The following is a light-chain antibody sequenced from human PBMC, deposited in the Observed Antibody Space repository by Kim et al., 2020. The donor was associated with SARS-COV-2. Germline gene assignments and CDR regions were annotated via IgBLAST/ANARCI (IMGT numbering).Light chain of an antibody. CDR3: QAWDSSVPVV. J-gene: IGLJ2*01. V-gene: IGLV3-1*01. CDR2: QDS. CDR1: KLGDKY. Sequence: SYELTQPPSVSVSPGQTASITCPGDKLGDKYACWYQQKPGQSPVLVIYQDSKRPSGIPERFSGSNSGNTATLTISGTQAMDEADYYCQAWDSSVPVVFGGGTQLTVL.